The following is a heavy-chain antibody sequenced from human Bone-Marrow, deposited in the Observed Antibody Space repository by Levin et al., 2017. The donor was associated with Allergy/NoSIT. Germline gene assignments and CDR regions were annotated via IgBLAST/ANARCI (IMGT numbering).Heavy chain of an antibody. CDR2: IRFDGSDK. V-gene: IGHV3-30*02. D-gene: IGHD2-8*01. CDR1: GFSFNTFT. Sequence: PGGSLRLSCAASGFSFNTFTMHWVRQAPGKGLEWVAFIRFDGSDKYYADSVTGRFTVSRDNSKNTLYLQMNSLSAEDTAVYFCARWRVYGRFSGMDVWGQGTTVTVSS. CDR3: ARWRVYGRFSGMDV. J-gene: IGHJ6*02.